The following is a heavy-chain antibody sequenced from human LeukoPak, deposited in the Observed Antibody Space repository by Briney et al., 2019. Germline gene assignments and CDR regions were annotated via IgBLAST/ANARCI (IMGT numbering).Heavy chain of an antibody. V-gene: IGHV3-23*01. D-gene: IGHD6-13*01. CDR2: ISGSGGST. CDR3: AKTDSSSWYVSNWFDP. J-gene: IGHJ5*02. CDR1: GFTFSSYA. Sequence: GGSLRLSCAASGFTFSSYAMSWVRQAPGKGLEWVSAISGSGGSTYYADSVKGRFTISRDNSKNTLYLQMNSQRAEDTAVYYCAKTDSSSWYVSNWFDPRGQGTLVTVSS.